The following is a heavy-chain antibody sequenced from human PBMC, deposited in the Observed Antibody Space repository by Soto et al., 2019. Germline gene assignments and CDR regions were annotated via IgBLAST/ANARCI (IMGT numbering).Heavy chain of an antibody. J-gene: IGHJ4*02. Sequence: GESLKISCKGSGYSFVSYWIAWVRQMPGKGLEWMGSIYPGDSDTTYSPSIQGQVTISADKSSTTVYLQWNTLKASDTAMYYCAKTDGYEVEYWGQGTLVTVSS. CDR2: IYPGDSDT. V-gene: IGHV5-51*01. D-gene: IGHD5-18*01. CDR1: GYSFVSYW. CDR3: AKTDGYEVEY.